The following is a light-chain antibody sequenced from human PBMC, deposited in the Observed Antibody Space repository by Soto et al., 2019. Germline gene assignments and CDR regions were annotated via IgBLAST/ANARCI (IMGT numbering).Light chain of an antibody. Sequence: QSVLTQPPSASGSPGQSVTISCTGTKNDIGVYDFVSWYQHHPGKAPPLIIYEVVQRPSGVPDRFSGSKSGNTASLTVSGLQAADEADYFCKSYAGSNTYVFGSGTKVTVL. CDR1: KNDIGVYDF. CDR2: EVV. CDR3: KSYAGSNTYV. V-gene: IGLV2-8*01. J-gene: IGLJ1*01.